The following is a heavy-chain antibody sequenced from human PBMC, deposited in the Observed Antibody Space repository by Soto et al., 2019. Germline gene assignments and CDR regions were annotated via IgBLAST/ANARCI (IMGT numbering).Heavy chain of an antibody. CDR1: GFTFSSYG. V-gene: IGHV3-30*18. CDR3: AKGMGEWLLNYYYYLMDV. Sequence: GGSLRLSCAASGFTFSSYGMHWVRQAPGKGLEWVAVISYDGSNKYYADSVKGRFTISRDNSKNTLYLQMNSLRAEDTAVYYCAKGMGEWLLNYYYYLMDVCGQGTTVPVSS. D-gene: IGHD3-3*01. J-gene: IGHJ6*02. CDR2: ISYDGSNK.